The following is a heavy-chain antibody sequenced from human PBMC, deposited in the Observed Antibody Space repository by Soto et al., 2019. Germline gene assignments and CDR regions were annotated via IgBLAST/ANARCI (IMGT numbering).Heavy chain of an antibody. CDR3: ARGRRSYYGMDV. CDR2: TYYRSKWYD. Sequence: SQTLSLTCVISGDSVSSNSAAWNWIRQSPSRGLEWLGRTYYRSKWYDDFAISVKSRITINPDTSKNQFSLQLNSVTPENTAVYYCARGRRSYYGMDVWGQGTTVTVSS. CDR1: GDSVSSNSAA. J-gene: IGHJ6*02. V-gene: IGHV6-1*01. D-gene: IGHD4-17*01.